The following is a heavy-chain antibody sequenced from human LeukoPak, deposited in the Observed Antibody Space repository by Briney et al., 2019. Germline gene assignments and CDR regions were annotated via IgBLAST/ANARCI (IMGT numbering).Heavy chain of an antibody. V-gene: IGHV1-18*01. Sequence: GASVKVSCKASGYTFTSYGISWVRQAPGQGLEWMGWISAYNGNTNYAQKLQGRVTMTTDPSTSTAYLELRSLRSGDTAVYYCARAPAPHRNYSSSWYDYWSQGTLVTVSS. D-gene: IGHD6-13*01. J-gene: IGHJ4*02. CDR3: ARAPAPHRNYSSSWYDY. CDR2: ISAYNGNT. CDR1: GYTFTSYG.